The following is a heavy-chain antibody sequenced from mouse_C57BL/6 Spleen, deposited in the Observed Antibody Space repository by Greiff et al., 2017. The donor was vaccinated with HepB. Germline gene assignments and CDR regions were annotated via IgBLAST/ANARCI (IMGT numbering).Heavy chain of an antibody. CDR1: GFTFSSYT. D-gene: IGHD1-1*01. J-gene: IGHJ1*03. CDR2: ISGGGGNT. V-gene: IGHV5-9*01. CDR3: ARRDYGSSYWYFDV. Sequence: EVMLVESGGGLVKPGGSLKLSCAASGFTFSSYTMSWVRQTPEKRLEWVATISGGGGNTYYPDSVKGRFTISRDNAKNTLYLQMSSLRSEDTALYYCARRDYGSSYWYFDVGGTGTTVTVSS.